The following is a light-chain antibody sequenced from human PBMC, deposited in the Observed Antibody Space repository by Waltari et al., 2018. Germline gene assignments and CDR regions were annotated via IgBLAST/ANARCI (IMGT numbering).Light chain of an antibody. CDR2: EVT. CDR3: CSYAGLGIYV. J-gene: IGLJ1*01. CDR1: RSDVGNSNL. Sequence: QSGLTQPASVSGSPGQSITISCPGTRSDVGNSNLFSWYQQYPGKAPKLMVYEVTKRTSGVSDRFSGSKSGNTASLTIYGLQSEDEADYYCCSYAGLGIYVFGTGTKVTVL. V-gene: IGLV2-23*02.